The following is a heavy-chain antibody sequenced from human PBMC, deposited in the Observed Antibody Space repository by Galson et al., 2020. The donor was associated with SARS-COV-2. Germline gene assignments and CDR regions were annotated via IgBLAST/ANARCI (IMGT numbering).Heavy chain of an antibody. CDR3: ARDKRDAYNYSWFDP. Sequence: SETLSLTCTVSGGSISSGSYYWSWIRQPAGKGLEWIGRIYTSGSTNYNPSLKSRVTISIDTSKNQFSLKLSSVTAADTAVYYCARDKRDAYNYSWFDPWGQGTLVTVSS. CDR1: GGSISSGSYY. J-gene: IGHJ5*02. CDR2: IYTSGST. D-gene: IGHD1-1*01. V-gene: IGHV4-61*02.